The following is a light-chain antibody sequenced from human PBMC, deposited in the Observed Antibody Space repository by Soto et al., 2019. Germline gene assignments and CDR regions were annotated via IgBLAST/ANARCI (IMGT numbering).Light chain of an antibody. CDR2: EVS. Sequence: QSALTQPPSASGSPGQSVTISCTGTSSDVGGYNYVSWYQTHPGKAPKLMISEVSKRPSGVPDRFSGSKSGNTASLTVSGLQDEDEADYYCSSFAGNNNLVFGGGTKLTVL. J-gene: IGLJ2*01. V-gene: IGLV2-8*01. CDR1: SSDVGGYNY. CDR3: SSFAGNNNLV.